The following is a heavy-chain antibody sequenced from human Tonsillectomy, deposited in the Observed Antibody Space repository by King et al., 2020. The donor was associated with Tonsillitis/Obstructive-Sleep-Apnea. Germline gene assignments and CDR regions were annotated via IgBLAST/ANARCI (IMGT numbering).Heavy chain of an antibody. Sequence: QLQESGPGLVKRSETLSLTCTVSGVSITDYFWTWIRQPPGKGLEWIGIIYYSGSTNYNPSLKSRVTMSVDTSENQISLDLTSVTPADTAVYYCARVPYSMVRGVTYYFDFWGQGTLVTVSS. CDR1: GVSITDYF. V-gene: IGHV4-59*01. D-gene: IGHD3-10*01. CDR3: ARVPYSMVRGVTYYFDF. CDR2: IYYSGST. J-gene: IGHJ4*02.